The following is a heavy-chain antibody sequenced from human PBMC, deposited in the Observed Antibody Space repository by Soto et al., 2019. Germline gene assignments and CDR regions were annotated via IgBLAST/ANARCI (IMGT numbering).Heavy chain of an antibody. Sequence: QLQLQESGPGLVKHSETLSLTCTVSGGSISSTSYYWDWIRQPPGKGLEWIGSIYYSGSTYYNPSLKSRVTISVDTSKNQFALKVSSVTAADTAVYHCARRGSGYYYFDYWGQGTLVTVSS. J-gene: IGHJ4*02. V-gene: IGHV4-39*01. CDR2: IYYSGST. CDR1: GGSISSTSYY. D-gene: IGHD5-12*01. CDR3: ARRGSGYYYFDY.